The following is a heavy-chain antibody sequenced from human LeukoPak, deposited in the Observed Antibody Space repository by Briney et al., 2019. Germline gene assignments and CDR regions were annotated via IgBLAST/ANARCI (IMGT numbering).Heavy chain of an antibody. CDR2: IYTSGST. CDR1: GGSISSGSYY. J-gene: IGHJ5*02. V-gene: IGHV4-61*02. D-gene: IGHD3-22*01. CDR3: ARVPYYYDSSGYPSWFDP. Sequence: SETLSLTCTVSGGSISSGSYYWSWIRQPAGKGLEWIGRIYTSGSTNYNPSLKSRVTISVDTSKNQSSLKLSSVTAADTAVYYCARVPYYYDSSGYPSWFDPWGQGTLVTVSS.